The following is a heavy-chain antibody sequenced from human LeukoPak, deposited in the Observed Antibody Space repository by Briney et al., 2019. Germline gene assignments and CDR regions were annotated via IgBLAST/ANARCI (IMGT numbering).Heavy chain of an antibody. J-gene: IGHJ5*01. CDR2: INSDGNNT. CDR3: GTGDDYIAKRPGVPDS. Sequence: GGSLRLSCEASGITFRNFWMLWVRQAPGKGLVWVSGINSDGNNTRYEDSVKGRFTISRDNAKNTLFLQLNSRTAEDTAVYYCGTGDDYIAKRPGVPDSWGQGILVTVSS. V-gene: IGHV3-74*01. D-gene: IGHD5-24*01. CDR1: GITFRNFW.